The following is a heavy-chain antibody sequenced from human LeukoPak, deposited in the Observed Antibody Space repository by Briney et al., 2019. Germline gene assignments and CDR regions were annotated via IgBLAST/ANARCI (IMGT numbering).Heavy chain of an antibody. CDR2: ISSRSSNI. J-gene: IGHJ4*02. V-gene: IGHV3-21*04. Sequence: GGSLRLSCAASGFTLSSYSMNWVRQAPGKGLEWVSSISSRSSNIYYADSVKGRFTISRDNAKNSLYLQMNSLRAEDTAVYYCARRRYSGSYWRGYYFDYWGQGTLVTVSS. D-gene: IGHD1-26*01. CDR1: GFTLSSYS. CDR3: ARRRYSGSYWRGYYFDY.